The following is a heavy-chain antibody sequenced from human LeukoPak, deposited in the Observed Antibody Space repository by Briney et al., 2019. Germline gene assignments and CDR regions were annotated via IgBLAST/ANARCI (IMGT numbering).Heavy chain of an antibody. V-gene: IGHV3-23*01. D-gene: IGHD3-22*01. CDR2: ISGSGGST. CDR3: ARRAGDYSHPYDY. CDR1: GFTFSSYG. J-gene: IGHJ4*02. Sequence: GGSLRLSCAASGFTFSSYGMSWVRQAPGKGLEGVSGISGSGGSTYYVDSVKGRFTISRDNSKNTLYLQMNSLTVEDTAVYYCARRAGDYSHPYDYWGQGTLVTVSS.